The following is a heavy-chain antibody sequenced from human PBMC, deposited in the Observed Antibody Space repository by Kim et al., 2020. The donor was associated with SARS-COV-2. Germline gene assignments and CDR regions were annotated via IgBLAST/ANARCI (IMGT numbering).Heavy chain of an antibody. D-gene: IGHD3-10*01. V-gene: IGHV3-23*01. Sequence: GGSLRLSCAASGFTFSSYAMSWVRQAPGKGLEWVSAISGSGGSTYYADSVKGRFTISRDNSKNTLYLQMNSLRAEDTAVYYCAKDDHLLWFGELSKPYYFDYWGQGTLVTVSS. CDR3: AKDDHLLWFGELSKPYYFDY. CDR1: GFTFSSYA. CDR2: ISGSGGST. J-gene: IGHJ4*02.